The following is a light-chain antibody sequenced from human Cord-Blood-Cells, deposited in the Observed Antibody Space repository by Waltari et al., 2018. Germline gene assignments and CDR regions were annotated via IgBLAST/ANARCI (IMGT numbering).Light chain of an antibody. CDR1: SSYVGGYNY. V-gene: IGLV2-14*01. CDR3: SSYTSSSTLV. J-gene: IGLJ1*01. Sequence: QSVLTQPASVSGSPGQSITISCTGTSSYVGGYNYVSWYQQHPGKAPKLMIYEVSTRPSGVSNRFSGSKSGNTASLTISGLQAEDEADYYCSSYTSSSTLVFGTGTKVTVL. CDR2: EVS.